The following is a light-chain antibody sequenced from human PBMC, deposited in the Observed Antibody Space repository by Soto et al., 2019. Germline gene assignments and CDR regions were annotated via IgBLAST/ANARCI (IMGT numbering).Light chain of an antibody. CDR2: DAS. J-gene: IGKJ1*01. CDR3: QQYGSSPRT. V-gene: IGKV1-5*01. CDR1: QDINDW. Sequence: DIQMTQSPSTLSASVGDRVTITCRASQDINDWLAWYQQKPGNAPKFLIYDASTLQSGVPSRFSGSGSGTDFTLTISRLEPEDFAVYYCQQYGSSPRTFGQGTKVDIK.